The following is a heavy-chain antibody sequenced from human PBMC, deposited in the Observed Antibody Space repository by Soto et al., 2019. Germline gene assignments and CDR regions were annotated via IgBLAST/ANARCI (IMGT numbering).Heavy chain of an antibody. D-gene: IGHD2-15*01. Sequence: PSETLSLTCTVSGGSISSGGYYWSWIRQHPGKGLEWIGYIYYSGSTYYNPSLKSRVTISVDTSKNQFSLKLSSVTAADTAVYYCASSPNRGGSYVRRRDFDYWGQGTLVTV. V-gene: IGHV4-31*03. CDR2: IYYSGST. CDR1: GGSISSGGYY. CDR3: ASSPNRGGSYVRRRDFDY. J-gene: IGHJ4*02.